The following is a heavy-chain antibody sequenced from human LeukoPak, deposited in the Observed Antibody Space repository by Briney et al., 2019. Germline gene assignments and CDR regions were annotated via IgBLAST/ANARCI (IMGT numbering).Heavy chain of an antibody. CDR2: ISWNRGNI. Sequence: GGSLRLSCAASGFIFDDYAMPWVRQAPGKGLEWVSGISWNRGNIGYADSVKGRFTISRDNAKNSLYLQMNSLRAEDTALYYCAKDIRSGSYLVAAFDIWGQGTMVTVSS. D-gene: IGHD3-10*01. CDR3: AKDIRSGSYLVAAFDI. V-gene: IGHV3-9*01. J-gene: IGHJ3*02. CDR1: GFIFDDYA.